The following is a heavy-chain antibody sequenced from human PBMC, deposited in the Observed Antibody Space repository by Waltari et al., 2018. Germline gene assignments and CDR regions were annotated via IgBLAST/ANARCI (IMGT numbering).Heavy chain of an antibody. V-gene: IGHV3-7*01. CDR3: ARHGDFCFDY. Sequence: EVQVVESGGDLVQPGGSLRLCCAASGFSFSDTWMGWVRQAPGKGLEWVANIKKDGSTQYYVGSVKGRFTISRDNAKNSLYLQMNSLRAEDTAVYYCARHGDFCFDYWGQGILVTVSS. CDR2: IKKDGSTQ. CDR1: GFSFSDTW. J-gene: IGHJ4*02.